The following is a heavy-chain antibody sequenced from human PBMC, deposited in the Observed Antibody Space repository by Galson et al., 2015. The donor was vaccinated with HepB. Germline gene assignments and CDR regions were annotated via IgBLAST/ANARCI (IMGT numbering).Heavy chain of an antibody. D-gene: IGHD2-2*01. V-gene: IGHV3-13*01. CDR2: IGTAGDT. CDR1: GFTFSSYD. Sequence: SLRLSCEASGFTFSSYDMHWVRQATGKGLEWVSAIGTAGDTYYPGSVKGRFTISRENAKNSLYLQMNSLRAGDTAVYYCARGYCSSTSCRDAFDIWGQGTMVTVSS. J-gene: IGHJ3*02. CDR3: ARGYCSSTSCRDAFDI.